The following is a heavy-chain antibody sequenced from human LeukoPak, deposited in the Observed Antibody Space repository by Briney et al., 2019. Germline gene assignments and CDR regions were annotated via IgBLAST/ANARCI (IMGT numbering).Heavy chain of an antibody. CDR1: GDSINSYY. D-gene: IGHD5-24*01. V-gene: IGHV4-59*01. J-gene: IGHJ3*02. CDR2: MYYRGRT. Sequence: SETLSLTFTVSGDSINSYYWNWIRQPPGKGLEWIGYMYYRGRTYYNPSLKSRGTISVDTSKHQFSIKLKSVTAADTAVYFCARGRWLPNAFDIWGQGPMVTVFS. CDR3: ARGRWLPNAFDI.